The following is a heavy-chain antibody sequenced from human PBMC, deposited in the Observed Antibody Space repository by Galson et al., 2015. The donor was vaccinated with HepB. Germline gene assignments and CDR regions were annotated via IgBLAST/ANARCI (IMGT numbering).Heavy chain of an antibody. Sequence: SLRLSCAASGFTFSSYAMHWVRQAPGKGLEWVAVISYDGSNKYYADSVKGRFTISRDNSKNTLYLQMNSLRAEDTAVYYCAREVLSPHVTVNWFDPWGQGTLVTVSS. CDR3: AREVLSPHVTVNWFDP. CDR2: ISYDGSNK. D-gene: IGHD4/OR15-4a*01. CDR1: GFTFSSYA. V-gene: IGHV3-30-3*01. J-gene: IGHJ5*02.